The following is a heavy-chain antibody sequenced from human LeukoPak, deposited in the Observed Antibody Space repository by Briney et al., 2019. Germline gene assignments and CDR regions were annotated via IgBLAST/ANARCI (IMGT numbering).Heavy chain of an antibody. V-gene: IGHV3-21*01. J-gene: IGHJ4*02. D-gene: IGHD6-13*01. CDR1: GFTFSSYS. CDR2: ISSSSSYI. CDR3: ARSYGSSWYGDY. Sequence: GGSLRLSCAASGFTFSSYSMNWVRQAPGKGLEWVSSISSSSSYIYYADSVKGRFTISRDNAKNSLYLQMNSLRAEDTAVYYCARSYGSSWYGDYWGQGTLVTVSS.